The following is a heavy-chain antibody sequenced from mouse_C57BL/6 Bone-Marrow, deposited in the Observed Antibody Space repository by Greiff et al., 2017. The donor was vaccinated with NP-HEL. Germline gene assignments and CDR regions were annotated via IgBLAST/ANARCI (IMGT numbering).Heavy chain of an antibody. CDR2: IDPSDSYT. J-gene: IGHJ1*03. Sequence: VQLQQPGAELVMPGASVKLSCKASGYTFTSYWMHWVKQRPGQGLEWIGEIDPSDSYTNYNQKFKGKSTLTVDKSSSTAYMQLSSLTSEDSAVYYCARSPSSYWYFDVWGTGTTVTVSS. D-gene: IGHD2-10*02. V-gene: IGHV1-69*01. CDR3: ARSPSSYWYFDV. CDR1: GYTFTSYW.